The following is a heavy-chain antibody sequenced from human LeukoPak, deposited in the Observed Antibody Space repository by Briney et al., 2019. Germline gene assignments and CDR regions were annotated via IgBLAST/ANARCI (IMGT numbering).Heavy chain of an antibody. D-gene: IGHD5-24*01. CDR3: ARDRGWRQYDY. CDR1: GFIFRTSW. CDR2: INPDGSDK. Sequence: GGSLRLSCAGSGFIFRTSWMDWVRQAPGKGLQWVANINPDGSDKYYAEYVRGRFTISRDNAKNSLYLEMNSLTADGTGVYYCARDRGWRQYDYWGQGTLVTVSS. J-gene: IGHJ4*02. V-gene: IGHV3-7*04.